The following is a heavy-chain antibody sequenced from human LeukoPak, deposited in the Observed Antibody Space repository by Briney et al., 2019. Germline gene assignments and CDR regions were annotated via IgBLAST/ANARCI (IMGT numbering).Heavy chain of an antibody. V-gene: IGHV1-2*06. CDR2: INPNSGGT. CDR3: AGDYRPRIAVAGSPRRFDP. CDR1: GYTFTGYY. J-gene: IGHJ5*02. D-gene: IGHD6-19*01. Sequence: ASVKVSCKASGYTFTGYYMHWVRQAPGQGLEWMGRINPNSGGTNYAQKFQGRVTMTRDTSISTAYMELSRLRSDDTAVYYCAGDYRPRIAVAGSPRRFDPWGQGTLVTVSS.